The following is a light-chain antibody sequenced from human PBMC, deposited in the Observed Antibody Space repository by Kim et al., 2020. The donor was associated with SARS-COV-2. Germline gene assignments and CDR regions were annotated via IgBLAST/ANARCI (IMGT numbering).Light chain of an antibody. CDR3: QQSYVSARLT. J-gene: IGKJ4*01. CDR1: QTIGTY. V-gene: IGKV1-39*01. Sequence: SVGDRVTIPCRASQTIGTYLSWYQHKPGRAPKVLIYAASNLHSGAPSRFSGSGSGTDFTLTITNLQPEDFATYFCQQSYVSARLTFGGGTKVDIK. CDR2: AAS.